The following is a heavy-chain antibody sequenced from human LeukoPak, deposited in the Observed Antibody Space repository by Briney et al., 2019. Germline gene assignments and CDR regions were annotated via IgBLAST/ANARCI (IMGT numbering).Heavy chain of an antibody. CDR1: GFTFSSYA. V-gene: IGHV3-30*04. Sequence: GGSLRLSCAASGFTFSSYAMHWVRQAPGKGLEWVAVISYDGSNKYYADSVKGRFTISRDNSKNTLYLQMNSLRAEDTAVYYCARAIPHYYDSSGYHYYFDYWGQGTLVTVSS. J-gene: IGHJ4*02. CDR3: ARAIPHYYDSSGYHYYFDY. CDR2: ISYDGSNK. D-gene: IGHD3-22*01.